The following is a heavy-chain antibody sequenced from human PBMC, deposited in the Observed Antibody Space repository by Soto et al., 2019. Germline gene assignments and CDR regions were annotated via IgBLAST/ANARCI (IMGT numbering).Heavy chain of an antibody. Sequence: QVQLQQWGAGLLKPSETLSLTCAVSGGSFSDYYYTWIRQPPGKGLQWIGEINQSEVTNYKRSLRGRVIISPATSQAQFSLKMTSITAADPAVYYCVFSSSAYFYGLDLWGQGTTVIVSS. V-gene: IGHV4-34*01. D-gene: IGHD6-6*01. J-gene: IGHJ6*02. CDR1: GGSFSDYY. CDR3: VFSSSAYFYGLDL. CDR2: INQSEVT.